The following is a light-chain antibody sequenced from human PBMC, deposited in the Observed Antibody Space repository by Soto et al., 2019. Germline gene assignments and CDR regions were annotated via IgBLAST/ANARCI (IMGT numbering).Light chain of an antibody. Sequence: QSVLTQSSSASASLGSSVKLTCILSSGHSTYIIAWHQQQPGKAPRFLMTLDRSGSYNRGSGVPDRFSGSSSGPDRYLTISHLLFEDEGYYHCEPWYGNTHQVFGRRTKLTVL. CDR2: LDRSGSY. J-gene: IGLJ3*02. V-gene: IGLV4-60*02. CDR3: EPWYGNTHQV. CDR1: SGHSTYI.